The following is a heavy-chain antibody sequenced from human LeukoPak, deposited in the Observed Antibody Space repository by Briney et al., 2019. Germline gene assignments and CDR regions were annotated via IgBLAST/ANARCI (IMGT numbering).Heavy chain of an antibody. D-gene: IGHD3/OR15-3a*01. CDR1: GGSISSYY. CDR2: IYYSGST. J-gene: IGHJ3*02. Sequence: PSETLSLTCTVSGGSISSYYWSWIRQPPGKGLEWIGYIYYSGSTSYNPSLKSRVTISVDTSKNQFSLQLNSVTPEDTAVYYCARGGLISLANTPLGAFDIWGQGTMVSVSS. CDR3: ARGGLISLANTPLGAFDI. V-gene: IGHV4-59*12.